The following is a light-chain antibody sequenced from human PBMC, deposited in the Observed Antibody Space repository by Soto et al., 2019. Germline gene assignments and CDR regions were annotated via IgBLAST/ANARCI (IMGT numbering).Light chain of an antibody. CDR2: AAS. CDR3: QQSYSTPFT. V-gene: IGKV1-39*01. Sequence: DIQMTQSPSSLSASVGDRVTITCRASQSISSYLNWYQQKPGKAPKLLIYAASSFQIGVPSRFSGSGSVTEFTLTISSLQPEDFATYNCQQSYSTPFTFGPGTKVDIK. J-gene: IGKJ3*01. CDR1: QSISSY.